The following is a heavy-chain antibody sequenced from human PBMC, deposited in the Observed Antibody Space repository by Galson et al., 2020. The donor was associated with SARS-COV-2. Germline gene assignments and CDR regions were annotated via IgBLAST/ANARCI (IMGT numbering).Heavy chain of an antibody. D-gene: IGHD2-8*02. J-gene: IGHJ5*02. CDR1: GFTFSDTF. CDR2: IRSRASRYST. CDR3: TKDRAGAGES. V-gene: IGHV3-72*01. Sequence: GGSLRLSCAASGFTFSDTFMDWVRQAPGKGLEWVARIRSRASRYSTEYAASVKGRLTISRDDSKNSLYLQMNGLKTKDTAIYYCTKDRAGAGESWGQGTLVTVSS.